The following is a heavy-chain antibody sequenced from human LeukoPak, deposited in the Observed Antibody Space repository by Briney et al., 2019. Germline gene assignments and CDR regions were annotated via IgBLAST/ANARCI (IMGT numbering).Heavy chain of an antibody. D-gene: IGHD2-15*01. J-gene: IGHJ4*02. CDR3: ARRGGYCSGGSCADEFDY. CDR1: GYSFSTCW. V-gene: IGHV5-51*01. CDR2: IYPGDSDT. Sequence: GESLKISCKGSGYSFSTCWIGWVRQMPGQGLEWMGIIYPGDSDTTYSPSFQGQVTISVDKSISTAYLQWSSLKASDTAMYYCARRGGYCSGGSCADEFDYWGQGTLVTVSS.